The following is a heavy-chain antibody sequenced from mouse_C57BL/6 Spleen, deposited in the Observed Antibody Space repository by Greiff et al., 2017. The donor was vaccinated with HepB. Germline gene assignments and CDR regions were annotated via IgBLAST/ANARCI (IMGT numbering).Heavy chain of an antibody. CDR1: GYSITSGYY. V-gene: IGHV3-6*01. D-gene: IGHD1-1*01. CDR2: ISYDGSN. J-gene: IGHJ1*03. Sequence: ESGPGLVKPSQSLSLTCSVTGYSITSGYYWNWIRQFPGNKLEWMGYISYDGSNNYNPSLKNRISITRDTSKNQFFLKLNSVTTEDTATYYCARSHGSSYGYFDVWGTGTTVTVSS. CDR3: ARSHGSSYGYFDV.